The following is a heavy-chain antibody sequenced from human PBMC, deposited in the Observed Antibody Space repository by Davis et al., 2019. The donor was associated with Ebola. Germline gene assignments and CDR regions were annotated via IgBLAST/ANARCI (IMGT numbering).Heavy chain of an antibody. CDR1: GFTSSSYA. D-gene: IGHD2-15*01. J-gene: IGHJ4*02. Sequence: GGSLRLSCAASGFTSSSYAMTWVRQAPGKGLVWVAVISYDGSNKYYADSVKGRFTISRDNSKNTLYLQMNSLRAEDTAVYYCASRPGYCSGGSCYSGDYWGQGTLVTVSS. CDR3: ASRPGYCSGGSCYSGDY. CDR2: ISYDGSNK. V-gene: IGHV3-30*03.